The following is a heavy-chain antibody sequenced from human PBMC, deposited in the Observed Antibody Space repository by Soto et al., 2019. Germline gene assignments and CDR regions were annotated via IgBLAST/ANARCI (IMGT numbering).Heavy chain of an antibody. D-gene: IGHD4-17*01. J-gene: IGHJ2*01. CDR3: DRSGPYGDYAYWYFDL. CDR2: IYHSGST. Sequence: QLQLQESGSGLVKPSQTLSLTCAVSGGSISSGGYSWSWIRQPPGKGLEWIGYIYHSGSTYYNPSLKSRVTISVDRSKNQFSLKLSSVTAADTAVYYCDRSGPYGDYAYWYFDLWGRGTLFTVSS. CDR1: GGSISSGGYS. V-gene: IGHV4-30-2*01.